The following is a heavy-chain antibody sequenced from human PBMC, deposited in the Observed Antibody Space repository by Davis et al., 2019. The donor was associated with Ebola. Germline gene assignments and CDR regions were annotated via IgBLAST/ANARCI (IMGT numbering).Heavy chain of an antibody. CDR1: GFTVNSNY. D-gene: IGHD1-26*01. V-gene: IGHV3-66*04. CDR2: FYSGGST. J-gene: IGHJ3*02. Sequence: GESLKISCAASGFTVNSNYMTWVRQPPGKGLEWVSVFYSGGSTYYADSVEGRFTISKDNSKNTLYLQMNSLRAEDTAVYYCAAHSGFSYSEDAFDIWGQGTRVTVSS. CDR3: AAHSGFSYSEDAFDI.